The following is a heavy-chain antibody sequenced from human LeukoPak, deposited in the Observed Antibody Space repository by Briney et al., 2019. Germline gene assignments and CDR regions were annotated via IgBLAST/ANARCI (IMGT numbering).Heavy chain of an antibody. V-gene: IGHV4-59*08. CDR2: IYYSGST. Sequence: SETLSLTCTVSGGSISGYYWSWIRQPPGKGLEWIGYIYYSGSTNYNPSLKSRLTISIDTSENQFSLKLSSVTAADTAVYYCARGYSSSSGRRAFDIWGQGTMVTVSS. CDR3: ARGYSSSSGRRAFDI. D-gene: IGHD6-6*01. CDR1: GGSISGYY. J-gene: IGHJ3*02.